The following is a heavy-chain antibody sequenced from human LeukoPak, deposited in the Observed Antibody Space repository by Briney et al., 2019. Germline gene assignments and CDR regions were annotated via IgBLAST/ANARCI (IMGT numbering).Heavy chain of an antibody. Sequence: GGSLRLSCAASGFTVGNSYMSWVRQAPGKGLEWVSAFYAGTTTYYADSVKGRFTISGDSSMNTLYLQMNGLRAEDSAVYYCALQVGSLSVFESWGQGTLVTVSP. J-gene: IGHJ4*02. V-gene: IGHV3-66*01. CDR3: ALQVGSLSVFES. CDR2: FYAGTTT. D-gene: IGHD1-26*01. CDR1: GFTVGNSY.